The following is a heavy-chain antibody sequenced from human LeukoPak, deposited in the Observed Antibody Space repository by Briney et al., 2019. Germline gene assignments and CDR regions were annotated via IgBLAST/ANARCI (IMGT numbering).Heavy chain of an antibody. CDR2: IYYSGST. CDR1: GGSISSYY. V-gene: IGHV4-59*01. Sequence: SETLSLTCTVSGGSISSYYWSWIRQPPGKGLEWIGYIYYSGSTNYNPSLKSRVTISVDTSKNQFSLKLSSVTAADTAVYYCARGHTASSWYRTHNWFDPWGQGTLVTVSS. D-gene: IGHD6-13*01. J-gene: IGHJ5*02. CDR3: ARGHTASSWYRTHNWFDP.